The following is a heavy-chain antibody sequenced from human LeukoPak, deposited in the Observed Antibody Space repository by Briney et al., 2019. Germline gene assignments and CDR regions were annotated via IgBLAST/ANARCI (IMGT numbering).Heavy chain of an antibody. V-gene: IGHV4-39*07. D-gene: IGHD3-10*01. J-gene: IGHJ3*01. Sequence: SETLSLTCSVSGVSISSGSNYWGWIRQPPGKTLELIGSIYSSGSTYYNSSLKSRVIILIDTSKNHFSLTLSSVTAADTAVYYCTRSDGYGLVGIWGQGTMVTVSS. CDR1: GVSISSGSNY. CDR2: IYSSGST. CDR3: TRSDGYGLVGI.